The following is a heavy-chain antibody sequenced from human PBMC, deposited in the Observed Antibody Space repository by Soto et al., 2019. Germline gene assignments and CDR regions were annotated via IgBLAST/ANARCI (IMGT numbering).Heavy chain of an antibody. CDR1: GFTFSTYA. J-gene: IGHJ4*02. CDR2: ISNDGRNK. V-gene: IGHV3-30*14. D-gene: IGHD4-17*01. CDR3: ARKRDYGDYDY. Sequence: QVHLVESGGDVVQPGRSLRLSCAASGFTFSTYAMHWVRQAPGKGLEWVALISNDGRNKYYADSVKGRFFISRDNFKNTLFLQMNSLRPEDTALYYCARKRDYGDYDYWGQGTLVTVSS.